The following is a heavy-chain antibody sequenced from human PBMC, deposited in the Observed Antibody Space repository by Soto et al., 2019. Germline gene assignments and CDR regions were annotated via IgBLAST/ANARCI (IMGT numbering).Heavy chain of an antibody. J-gene: IGHJ6*03. Sequence: QVQLLQSGAEVKQPGASVKVSCKASGYTFTNYGITWVRQAPGQGLEWMGWISAYNGNTHYTQRLQGRVTMTTDTSTSTDYMELRGLTSDDTALYYCASVRQLVGDFYYYMDFWGKGTTVTVSS. CDR3: ASVRQLVGDFYYYMDF. CDR2: ISAYNGNT. CDR1: GYTFTNYG. D-gene: IGHD6-6*01. V-gene: IGHV1-18*01.